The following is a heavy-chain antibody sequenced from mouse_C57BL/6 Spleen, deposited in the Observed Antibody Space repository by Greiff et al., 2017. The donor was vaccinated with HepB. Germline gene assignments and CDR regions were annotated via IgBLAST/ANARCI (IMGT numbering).Heavy chain of an antibody. Sequence: QVQLQQSGAELVRPGASVTLSCKASGYTFTDYEMHWVKQTPVHGLEWIGAIDPETGGTAYNQKFKGKAILTADKSSSTAYMELRSLTSEDSAVYYCTREGYYYGSRFDCWGQGTTLTVSS. J-gene: IGHJ2*01. CDR3: TREGYYYGSRFDC. CDR2: IDPETGGT. V-gene: IGHV1-15*01. CDR1: GYTFTDYE. D-gene: IGHD1-1*01.